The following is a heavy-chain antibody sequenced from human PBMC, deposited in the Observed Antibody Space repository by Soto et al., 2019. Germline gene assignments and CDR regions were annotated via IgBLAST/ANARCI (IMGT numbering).Heavy chain of an antibody. J-gene: IGHJ4*02. CDR1: GGSFSGYY. CDR2: INHSGST. D-gene: IGHD3-22*01. Sequence: SETLSLTCAVYGGSFSGYYWSWIRQPPGKGLEWIGEINHSGSTNYNPSLKSRVTISVDTSKNRFSLKLSSVTAADTAVYYCARGPRGGYYDYWGQGTLVTVSS. V-gene: IGHV4-34*01. CDR3: ARGPRGGYYDY.